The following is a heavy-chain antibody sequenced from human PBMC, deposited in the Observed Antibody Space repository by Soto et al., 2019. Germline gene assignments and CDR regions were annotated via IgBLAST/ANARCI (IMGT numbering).Heavy chain of an antibody. CDR3: AKRDFSPGQKAHFDY. Sequence: GGSLRLSCEASGFTFSSFAMSWVRQAPGKGLEWVSTFGLNGDTFYADSVKGRFTISRDNSRDTLYLQMNSLRAEDTALYYCAKRDFSPGQKAHFDYWGQGTLVTVSS. CDR1: GFTFSSFA. V-gene: IGHV3-23*01. J-gene: IGHJ4*02. CDR2: FGLNGDT.